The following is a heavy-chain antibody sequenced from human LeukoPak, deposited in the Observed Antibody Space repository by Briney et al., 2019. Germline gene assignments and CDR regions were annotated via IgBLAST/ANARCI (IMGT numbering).Heavy chain of an antibody. CDR1: RYSFTNYW. V-gene: IGHV5-51*01. CDR2: IYTVDSDT. J-gene: IGHJ4*02. CDR3: ARGSSTWYFDY. D-gene: IGHD6-13*01. Sequence: GESLKITLKASRYSFTNYWMGWVRQIPGKGLEWMGIIYTVDSDTTYSPSLQGQVTISADKSISTAYLQLSSLRASHTAMYYCARGSSTWYFDYWGEGNLVTVSS.